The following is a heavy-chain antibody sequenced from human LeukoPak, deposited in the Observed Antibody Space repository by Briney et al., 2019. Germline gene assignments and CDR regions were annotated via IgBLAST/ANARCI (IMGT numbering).Heavy chain of an antibody. CDR1: EFTFSTYT. V-gene: IGHV3-21*01. CDR3: AREVFDI. J-gene: IGHJ3*02. Sequence: PVGSLRLSCAASEFTFSTYTMNWVRQAPGRGLEWVSSIGSTTTYVYYADSVKGRFTISRDDAKNSLYLQMNNLRVEDTAVYYCAREVFDIWGRGTMVTVSS. CDR2: IGSTTTYV.